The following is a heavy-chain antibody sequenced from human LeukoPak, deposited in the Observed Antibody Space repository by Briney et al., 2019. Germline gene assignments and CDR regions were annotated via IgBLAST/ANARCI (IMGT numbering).Heavy chain of an antibody. CDR1: GFTFSSYG. J-gene: IGHJ4*02. D-gene: IGHD2-15*01. V-gene: IGHV3-30*18. Sequence: GRSLRLSCAASGFTFSSYGMHWVRQAPGKGLEWVAVISYDGSNKYYADSVKGRFTISRDNSENTLYLQMNSLRAEDTAVYYCAKDNCSGGSCYFDYWGQGTLVTVSS. CDR3: AKDNCSGGSCYFDY. CDR2: ISYDGSNK.